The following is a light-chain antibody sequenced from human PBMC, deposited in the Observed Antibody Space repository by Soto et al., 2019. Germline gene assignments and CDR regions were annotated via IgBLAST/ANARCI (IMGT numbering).Light chain of an antibody. CDR3: QQYGSSPRYT. CDR2: GAS. Sequence: EIVLTQSPGTLSLSPGERATLSCRASQSVSSSYLAWYQQKPGQAPRLLIYGASSRATGIPDRFSGSGSETDFTLTISRLEPEDFAVYYCQQYGSSPRYTFGQGTKVDIK. J-gene: IGKJ2*01. CDR1: QSVSSSY. V-gene: IGKV3-20*01.